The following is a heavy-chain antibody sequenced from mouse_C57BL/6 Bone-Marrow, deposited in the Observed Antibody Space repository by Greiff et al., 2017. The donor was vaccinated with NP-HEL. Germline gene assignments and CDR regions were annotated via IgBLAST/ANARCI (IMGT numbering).Heavy chain of an antibody. Sequence: EVKLQESGPGLVKPSQSLSLTCSVTGYSITSGYYWNWIRQFPGNKLEWMGYISYDGSNNYNPSLKNRISITRDTSKNQFFLKLNSVTTEDTATYYCATLFSYYYGSEDYWGQGTTLTVSS. CDR2: ISYDGSN. V-gene: IGHV3-6*01. J-gene: IGHJ2*01. D-gene: IGHD1-1*01. CDR3: ATLFSYYYGSEDY. CDR1: GYSITSGYY.